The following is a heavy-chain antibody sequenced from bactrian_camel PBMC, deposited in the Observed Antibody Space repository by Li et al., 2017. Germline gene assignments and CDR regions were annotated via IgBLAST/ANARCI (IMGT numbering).Heavy chain of an antibody. CDR3: ASATGLR. V-gene: IGHV3S54*01. Sequence: HVQLVESGGGSVQAGGSLRLSCVASGYSDNIYTLGWFRQAPGKEREGVAAVYTGGGRTYYGDSAKGRFTTSQDSASNTLALQMNNLKPEDTAVYYCASATGLRWGQGTQVTVS. CDR2: VYTGGGRT. J-gene: IGHJ4*01. CDR1: GYSDNIYT. D-gene: IGHD3*01.